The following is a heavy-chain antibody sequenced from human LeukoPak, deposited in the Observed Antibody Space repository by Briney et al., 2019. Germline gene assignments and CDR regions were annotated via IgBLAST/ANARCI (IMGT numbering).Heavy chain of an antibody. CDR2: INPSGGST. CDR1: GGTFSSYA. CDR3: ARLGGSGSAGFDP. Sequence: GASVKVSCKASGGTFSSYAISWVRQTPGQGLEWMGIINPSGGSTSYAQKFQGRVTMTRDMSTSTVYMELSSLRSEDTAVYYCARLGGSGSAGFDPWGQGTLVTVSS. V-gene: IGHV1-46*01. D-gene: IGHD3-10*01. J-gene: IGHJ5*02.